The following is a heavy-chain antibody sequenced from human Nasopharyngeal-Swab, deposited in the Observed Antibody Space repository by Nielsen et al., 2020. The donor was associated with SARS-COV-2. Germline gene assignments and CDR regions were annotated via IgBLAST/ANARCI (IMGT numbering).Heavy chain of an antibody. CDR2: IKQDGSEI. J-gene: IGHJ4*02. V-gene: IGHV3-7*01. D-gene: IGHD3-3*01. Sequence: GESLKISCAASGFTFSNSCMSWVRQAPGKGLEWVANIKQDGSEIYYVDSLKGRFTISRDNAKNSLYLQMNSLRAEDTAVYYCARLKYDFWNGPPEDYWGQGTLVTVSS. CDR1: GFTFSNSC. CDR3: ARLKYDFWNGPPEDY.